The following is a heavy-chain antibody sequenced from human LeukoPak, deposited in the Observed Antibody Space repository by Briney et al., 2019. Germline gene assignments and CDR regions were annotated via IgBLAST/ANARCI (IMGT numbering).Heavy chain of an antibody. Sequence: GGSLRLSCAASGFTFSSYSMNWVRQAPGKGLEWVSSISSSSYIYYADSVKGRFTISRDNAKNSLYLQMNSLRAEDTAVYYCARGCGWYYYFDYWGQGTLVTVSS. D-gene: IGHD6-19*01. CDR3: ARGCGWYYYFDY. CDR1: GFTFSSYS. J-gene: IGHJ4*02. V-gene: IGHV3-21*01. CDR2: ISSSSYI.